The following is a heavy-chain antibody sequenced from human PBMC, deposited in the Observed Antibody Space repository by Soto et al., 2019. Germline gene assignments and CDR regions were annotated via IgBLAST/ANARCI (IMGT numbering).Heavy chain of an antibody. J-gene: IGHJ5*02. CDR2: IYYSGST. CDR1: GGSISSGGYY. D-gene: IGHD5-18*01. Sequence: SETLSLTCTVSGGSISSGGYYWSWIRQHPGKGLEWIGYIYYSGSTCYNPSLKSRVTISVDTSKNQFSPKLSSVTAADTAVYYCAREALQNTASWGNWFDPWGQGTLVTVS. CDR3: AREALQNTASWGNWFDP. V-gene: IGHV4-31*03.